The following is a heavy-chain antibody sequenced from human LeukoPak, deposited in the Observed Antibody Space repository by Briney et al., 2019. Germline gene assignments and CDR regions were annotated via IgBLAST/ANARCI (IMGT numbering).Heavy chain of an antibody. CDR1: GGSISSYY. CDR3: ARLSYSGRNY. Sequence: SETLSLTCTVSGGSISSYYWSWIRQPPGKGLEWIGYIYTSGSTNYNPSLKSRVTISVDTSKNQFPLKLSSVTAADTAVYYCARLSYSGRNYWGQGTLVTVSS. D-gene: IGHD1-26*01. CDR2: IYTSGST. V-gene: IGHV4-4*09. J-gene: IGHJ4*02.